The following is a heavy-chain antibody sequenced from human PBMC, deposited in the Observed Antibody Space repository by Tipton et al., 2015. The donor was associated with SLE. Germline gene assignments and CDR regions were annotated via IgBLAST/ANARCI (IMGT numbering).Heavy chain of an antibody. V-gene: IGHV4-30-2*01. CDR1: GGSISSGGYS. CDR3: ARGGAITMGQGEVDY. D-gene: IGHD3-10*01. J-gene: IGHJ4*02. Sequence: TLSLTCAVSGGSISSGGYSWSWIRQPPGKGLEWIGSFYHSGNTYYNPSLTSRVTISADTSKNQFSLKLSSVTAADTAVYYCARGGAITMGQGEVDYWGQGTLVTVSS. CDR2: FYHSGNT.